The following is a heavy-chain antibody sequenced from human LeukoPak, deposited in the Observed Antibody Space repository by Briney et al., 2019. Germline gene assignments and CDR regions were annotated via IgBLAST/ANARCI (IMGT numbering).Heavy chain of an antibody. V-gene: IGHV3-30*18. D-gene: IGHD2-21*02. Sequence: GGSLRLSCAASGSTFNSYGMHWVRQAPGKGLEWVAVISYDGSNKYYADSVKGRFTISRDNSKNTVNLQMNSLRAEDTAVYYCAKDYEAYCGGDCYSFFDCWGQGTLVTVSS. CDR2: ISYDGSNK. CDR1: GSTFNSYG. CDR3: AKDYEAYCGGDCYSFFDC. J-gene: IGHJ4*02.